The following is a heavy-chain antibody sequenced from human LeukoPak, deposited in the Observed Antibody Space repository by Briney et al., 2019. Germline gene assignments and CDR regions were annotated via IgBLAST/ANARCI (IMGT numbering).Heavy chain of an antibody. V-gene: IGHV4-4*07. J-gene: IGHJ4*02. CDR3: ASGRPHSDILTGYFDY. Sequence: SETLSLTCTVSGGSISSYYWSWIRQPAGKGLEWIGRIYSTGSTNYNPSLKSRVTMSVDTSKNQFSLKLSSVTAADTAVYYCASGRPHSDILTGYFDYWGQGTLVTVSS. CDR1: GGSISSYY. D-gene: IGHD3-9*01. CDR2: IYSTGST.